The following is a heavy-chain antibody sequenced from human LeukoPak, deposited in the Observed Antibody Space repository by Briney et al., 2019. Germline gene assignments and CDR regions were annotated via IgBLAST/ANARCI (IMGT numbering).Heavy chain of an antibody. J-gene: IGHJ4*02. D-gene: IGHD6-13*01. Sequence: ASVEVSCKASGYTFTSYDINWVRQATGQGLEWMGWMNPNSGNTGYAQKFQGKVTTTRNTSISTAYMELSSLRSEDTAVYYCARVGDSSSWYEFDYWGQGTLVTVSS. CDR1: GYTFTSYD. CDR2: MNPNSGNT. V-gene: IGHV1-8*01. CDR3: ARVGDSSSWYEFDY.